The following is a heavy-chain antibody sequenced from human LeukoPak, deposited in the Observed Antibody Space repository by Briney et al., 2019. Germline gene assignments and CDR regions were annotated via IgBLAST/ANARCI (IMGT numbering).Heavy chain of an antibody. CDR2: ISAYNGNT. D-gene: IGHD3-3*01. J-gene: IGHJ6*02. Sequence: ASVKVSCKASGYTFTSYGISWVRQAPGQGLEWMGWISAYNGNTNYAQKLQGRVTMTTDTSTSTAYMELRSVRSDDTAVYYCARDPAILEWLSTYYYYGMDVWGQGTTVTVSS. CDR3: ARDPAILEWLSTYYYYGMDV. CDR1: GYTFTSYG. V-gene: IGHV1-18*01.